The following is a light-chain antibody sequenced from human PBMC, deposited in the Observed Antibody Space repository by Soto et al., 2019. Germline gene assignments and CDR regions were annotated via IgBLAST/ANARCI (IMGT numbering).Light chain of an antibody. J-gene: IGKJ1*01. Sequence: DIVMTQSPATLSLSPGERATLSCRTSQSVSNNYLAWYQQKPGQAPRLLIYGASSRATGIPDRFSGSGSGTDFTLTISRLEPEDFAVYYCQQYGSSPRTFGQGTKVDIK. CDR2: GAS. CDR3: QQYGSSPRT. CDR1: QSVSNNY. V-gene: IGKV3-20*01.